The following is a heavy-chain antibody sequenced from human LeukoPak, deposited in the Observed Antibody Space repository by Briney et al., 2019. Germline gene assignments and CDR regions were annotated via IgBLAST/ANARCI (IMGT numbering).Heavy chain of an antibody. CDR2: IYTSGST. V-gene: IGHV4-4*07. CDR3: ARGIAAAGFDY. J-gene: IGHJ4*02. D-gene: IGHD6-13*01. CDR1: GGSISSYY. Sequence: PSETPSLTCTVSGGSISSYYWSWLRQPAGKGLEWIGRIYTSGSTNYNPSLKSRVTMSVDTSKNQFSLKLSSVTAADTAVYYWARGIAAAGFDYWGQGTLVTVSS.